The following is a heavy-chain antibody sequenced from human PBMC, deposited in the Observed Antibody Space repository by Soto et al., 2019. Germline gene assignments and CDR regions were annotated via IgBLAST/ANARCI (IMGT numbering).Heavy chain of an antibody. Sequence: QVQLVQSGAEVKKPGASVKVSCKASGYTFTSYYMHWVRQAPGQGLEWMGIINPSGGSTSYAQKFKRRVTMTRDTSTITVYMELSSLRSDDTAVYYCARDQAEDCSSTSYYLYYYYMDVWGKGTTVTVSS. CDR2: INPSGGST. CDR3: ARDQAEDCSSTSYYLYYYYMDV. V-gene: IGHV1-46*03. J-gene: IGHJ6*03. D-gene: IGHD2-2*01. CDR1: GYTFTSYY.